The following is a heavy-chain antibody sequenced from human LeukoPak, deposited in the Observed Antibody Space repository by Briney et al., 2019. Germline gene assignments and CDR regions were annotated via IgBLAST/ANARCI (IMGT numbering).Heavy chain of an antibody. CDR1: GFTFDDYA. CDR3: AKDIYHYYDSSGYYYY. Sequence: GRSLRLSCAASGFTFDDYAMHWVRQAPGKGLEWVSGISWNSGSIGYADSVKGRFTISRDNAKNSLYLQMNSLRAEDMALYYCAKDIYHYYDSSGYYYYWGQGTLVTVSS. J-gene: IGHJ4*02. V-gene: IGHV3-9*03. D-gene: IGHD3-22*01. CDR2: ISWNSGSI.